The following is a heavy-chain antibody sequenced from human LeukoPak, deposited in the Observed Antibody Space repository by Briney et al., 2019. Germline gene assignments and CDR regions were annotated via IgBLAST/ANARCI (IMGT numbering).Heavy chain of an antibody. CDR2: ITNKTSGEAT. J-gene: IGHJ4*02. D-gene: IGHD3-22*01. V-gene: IGHV3-15*01. Sequence: PGGSLRLSCAAYGLTFGNAWMSWVRQAPGKGLEWVARITNKTSGEATDYGAPVRGRFTISRDDSKATLYLQMDSLETEDTAIYYCTTYRYSYGSTGYSYFDYWGQGILVTVSS. CDR3: TTYRYSYGSTGYSYFDY. CDR1: GLTFGNAW.